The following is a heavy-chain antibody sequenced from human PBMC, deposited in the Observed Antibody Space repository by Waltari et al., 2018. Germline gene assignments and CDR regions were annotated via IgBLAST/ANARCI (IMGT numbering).Heavy chain of an antibody. CDR2: VSYSGST. V-gene: IGHV4-59*01. Sequence: QLQLQESGPGLVKPSETLSLTCTVAGRSLSTSSWRGIRQPPGKGLEWIGYVSYSGSTKYNPALKGRVTMSVDTSKNQFSLQLTSVTAADTAVYYCARENSNYFLGWIDPWGQGTLVTVSS. J-gene: IGHJ5*02. CDR3: ARENSNYFLGWIDP. CDR1: GRSLSTSS. D-gene: IGHD4-4*01.